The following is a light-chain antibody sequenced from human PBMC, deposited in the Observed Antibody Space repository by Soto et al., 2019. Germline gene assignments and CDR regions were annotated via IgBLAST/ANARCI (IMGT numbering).Light chain of an antibody. V-gene: IGLV2-11*01. CDR1: SSDVGRYNY. J-gene: IGLJ1*01. Sequence: QSALTQPRSVSGSPGQSVTISCTGTSSDVGRYNYVSWYQQHPGKAPKLIIYDVTKRPSGVPDRFSGSKSGNTASLTISGLQAEYEADYYFCSYAGSYTHVFGTGTKLTVL. CDR2: DVT. CDR3: CSYAGSYTHV.